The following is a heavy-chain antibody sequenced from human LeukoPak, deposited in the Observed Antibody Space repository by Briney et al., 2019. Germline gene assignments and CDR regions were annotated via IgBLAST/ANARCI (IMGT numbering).Heavy chain of an antibody. Sequence: PSETLSLTCTVSGGSISSYYWSWIRQPAGKGLEWIGRIYTSGSTNYNPSLKSRVTISVDKSRNQLSLKLTSVTAADTATYYCARAASYNLAYWGQGTLVTVSS. CDR3: ARAASYNLAY. D-gene: IGHD1-1*01. CDR1: GGSISSYY. CDR2: IYTSGST. J-gene: IGHJ4*02. V-gene: IGHV4-4*07.